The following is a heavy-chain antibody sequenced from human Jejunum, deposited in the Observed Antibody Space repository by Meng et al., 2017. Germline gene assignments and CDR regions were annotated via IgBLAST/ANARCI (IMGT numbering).Heavy chain of an antibody. J-gene: IGHJ5*02. V-gene: IGHV4-31*03. CDR2: IYYPGST. Sequence: LQQLCPGRLNHLQPLSLTSHCSGGSGGTVAYYWWWIRQHPGKSLEWIGYIYYPGSTFYNPSLKSRLSISLETSKNQFSLMVTSVTAADTAFYYCARLGITETSGGFDPWGQGILVTVSS. CDR1: GGSGGTVAYY. CDR3: ARLGITETSGGFDP. D-gene: IGHD1-7*01.